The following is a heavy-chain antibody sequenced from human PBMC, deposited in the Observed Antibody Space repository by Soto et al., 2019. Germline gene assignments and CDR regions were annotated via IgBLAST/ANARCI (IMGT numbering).Heavy chain of an antibody. D-gene: IGHD3-9*01. CDR1: GGRFSVYD. CDR3: ARGGGRYFDWYQLPYYYYYYYMDV. Sequence: PSGTLYLTCAVYGGRFSVYDCSGIRQPPGKGLEWIGEINHSGSTNYNPSLKSRVTISVDTSKNQFSLKLSSVTAADTAVYYCARGGGRYFDWYQLPYYYYYYYMDVWGKGPTVTVSS. CDR2: INHSGST. V-gene: IGHV4-34*01. J-gene: IGHJ6*03.